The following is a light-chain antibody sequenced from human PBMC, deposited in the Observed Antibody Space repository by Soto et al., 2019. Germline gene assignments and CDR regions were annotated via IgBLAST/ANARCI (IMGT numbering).Light chain of an antibody. Sequence: QSALTQPASVSGSPGQSITVSCNGTSSDVGSYNYVSWYQQYPGKAPKLMIYDVSNRHSGVSYRFSGSKSGNTASLTISGLQAEDEADYYCSSYTTSRTHVVFGGGTKLTVL. CDR2: DVS. V-gene: IGLV2-14*01. J-gene: IGLJ2*01. CDR1: SSDVGSYNY. CDR3: SSYTTSRTHVV.